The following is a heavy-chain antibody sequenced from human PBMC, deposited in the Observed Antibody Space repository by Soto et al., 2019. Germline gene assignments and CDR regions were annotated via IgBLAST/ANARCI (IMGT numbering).Heavy chain of an antibody. V-gene: IGHV3-64*04. J-gene: IGHJ6*02. Sequence: GGSLRLSCSASGFTFSSYPMHWVRQAPGEGLEYVSGMSSIDGRYIYYGDSVKGRFTISRDNARNSVYLQMNSLRDEDTAVYYCATIKLVEFFFINVDVYDMDVWGQGTPVTVSS. CDR2: MSSIDGRYI. D-gene: IGHD3-16*01. CDR3: ATIKLVEFFFINVDVYDMDV. CDR1: GFTFSSYP.